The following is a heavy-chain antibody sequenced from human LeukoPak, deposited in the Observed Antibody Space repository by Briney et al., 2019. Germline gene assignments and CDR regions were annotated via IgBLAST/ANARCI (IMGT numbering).Heavy chain of an antibody. CDR2: IIPIFGTA. J-gene: IGHJ4*02. CDR1: GGTFSSYA. V-gene: IGHV1-69*13. D-gene: IGHD3-22*01. Sequence: ASVKVSCKASGGTFSSYAISWVRQAPGQGLEWMGGIIPIFGTANYAQKFQGRVTITADESTSTAYMELSSLRSEDTAVYYCARVGDSSGYYSAELDYWGQGTLVTVSS. CDR3: ARVGDSSGYYSAELDY.